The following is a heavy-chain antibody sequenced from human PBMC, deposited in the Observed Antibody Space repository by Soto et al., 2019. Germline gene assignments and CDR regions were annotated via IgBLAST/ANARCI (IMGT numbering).Heavy chain of an antibody. V-gene: IGHV1-18*01. CDR2: ISTYNGNT. CDR1: GYTFISFA. Sequence: QVQLVQSGPEVKKPGASVKVSCKTSGYTFISFAITWVRQAPGQGLEWMGWISTYNGNTNYAPKLQGRGTMTTDTSTSTAYMELRSLSSDDTGVYYCARDRLVSIYAFDIWGQGTMVTVSS. J-gene: IGHJ3*02. D-gene: IGHD3-16*01. CDR3: ARDRLVSIYAFDI.